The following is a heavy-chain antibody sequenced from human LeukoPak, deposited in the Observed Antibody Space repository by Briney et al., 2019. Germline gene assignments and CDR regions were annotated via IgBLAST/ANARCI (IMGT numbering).Heavy chain of an antibody. V-gene: IGHV3-11*03. CDR2: ISSTSSDT. D-gene: IGHD6-19*01. Sequence: GGSLRLSCAASGFTFSDSYMSWIRQAPGKGLECVSYISSTSSDTNYADSVKGRFTISRDNAKSSLYVQMNSLRAEDTAVYYCATCKWLVRGIPHFDYWGQGTLVTVSS. CDR3: ATCKWLVRGIPHFDY. J-gene: IGHJ4*02. CDR1: GFTFSDSY.